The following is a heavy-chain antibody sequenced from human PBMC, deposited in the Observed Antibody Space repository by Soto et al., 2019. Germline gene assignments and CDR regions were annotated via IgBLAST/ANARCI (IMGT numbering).Heavy chain of an antibody. CDR2: ISTYNGDT. CDR3: ASQGSWPYYYYGLDV. D-gene: IGHD1-26*01. J-gene: IGHJ6*02. Sequence: QVQLVQSGPEVRKPGASVKVSCEASGYTFTTSGISWVRQVPGQGLEWMGWISTYNGDTNSAQNFQGRVLMTADTSTGTAYMELMSLKSDDTAVYYCASQGSWPYYYYGLDVWGQGTTVNVSS. V-gene: IGHV1-18*01. CDR1: GYTFTTSG.